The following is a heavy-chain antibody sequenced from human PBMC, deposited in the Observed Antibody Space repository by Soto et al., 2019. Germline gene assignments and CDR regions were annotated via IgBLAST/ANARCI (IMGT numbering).Heavy chain of an antibody. CDR3: ARAAVEARYCSGGSCLNWFDP. J-gene: IGHJ5*02. Sequence: GASVKVSCKASGYTFTSYAMHWVRQAPGQRLEWMGWINAGNGNTKYSQKFQGRVTITRDTSASTAYMELSSLRSEDTAVYYCARAAVEARYCSGGSCLNWFDPWGQGTLVTVSS. CDR2: INAGNGNT. V-gene: IGHV1-3*01. D-gene: IGHD2-15*01. CDR1: GYTFTSYA.